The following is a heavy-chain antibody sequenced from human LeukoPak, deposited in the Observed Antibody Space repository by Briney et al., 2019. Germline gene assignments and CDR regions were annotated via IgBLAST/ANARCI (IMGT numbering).Heavy chain of an antibody. Sequence: APVKVSCKASGYTFTSYGISWVRQAPGQGLEWMGWISAYNGNTNYAQKLQGRVTMTTDTSTSTAYMELRSLRSDDTAVYYCARRDYGDYAGDYYYYMDVWGKGTTVTVSS. V-gene: IGHV1-18*01. CDR3: ARRDYGDYAGDYYYYMDV. J-gene: IGHJ6*03. D-gene: IGHD4-17*01. CDR1: GYTFTSYG. CDR2: ISAYNGNT.